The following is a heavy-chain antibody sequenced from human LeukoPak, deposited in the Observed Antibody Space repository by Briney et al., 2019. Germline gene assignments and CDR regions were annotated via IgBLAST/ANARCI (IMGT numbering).Heavy chain of an antibody. CDR1: GGSISSYY. CDR3: ARDNFWSGYGFDP. D-gene: IGHD3-3*01. CDR2: IYTSGST. Sequence: PSETLSLTCTVSGGSISSYYWSWIRRPAGKGLEWIGRIYTSGSTNYNPSLKSRVTMSVDTSKNQFSLKLSSVTAADTAVYYCARDNFWSGYGFDPWGQGTLVTVSS. V-gene: IGHV4-4*07. J-gene: IGHJ5*02.